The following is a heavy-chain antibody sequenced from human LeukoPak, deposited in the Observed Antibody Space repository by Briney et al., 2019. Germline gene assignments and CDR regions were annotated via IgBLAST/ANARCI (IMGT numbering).Heavy chain of an antibody. CDR2: IYYSGST. Sequence: SETLSLTCTVSGGSTSSSSYYWGWIRQPPGKGLEWIGSIYYSGSTYYNPSLKSRVTISVDTSKNQFSLKLSSVTAADTAVYYCARHEVGSSSWYIYYYYYMDVWGKGTTVTVSS. CDR3: ARHEVGSSSWYIYYYYYMDV. CDR1: GGSTSSSSYY. D-gene: IGHD6-13*01. J-gene: IGHJ6*03. V-gene: IGHV4-39*01.